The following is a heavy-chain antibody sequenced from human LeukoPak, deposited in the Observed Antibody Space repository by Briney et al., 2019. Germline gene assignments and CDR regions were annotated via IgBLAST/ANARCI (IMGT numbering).Heavy chain of an antibody. J-gene: IGHJ3*02. V-gene: IGHV4-34*01. CDR3: ARWSSDAFDI. CDR2: INHSGST. D-gene: IGHD2-15*01. CDR1: GGSFSGYY. Sequence: SETLSLTXAVYGGSFSGYYWSWIRQPPGKGLEWIGEINHSGSTNYNPSLKSRVTISVDTSKNQFSLKLSSVTAADMAVYYCARWSSDAFDIWGQGTMVTVSS.